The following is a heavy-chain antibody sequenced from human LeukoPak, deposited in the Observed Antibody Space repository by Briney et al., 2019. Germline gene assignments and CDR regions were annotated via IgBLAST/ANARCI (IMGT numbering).Heavy chain of an antibody. V-gene: IGHV3-23*01. J-gene: IGHJ4*02. D-gene: IGHD1-26*01. CDR2: FSGSGGAT. Sequence: GGSLRLSCAASGFTFSSSPMNWVRQAPGKGLEWVSVFSGSGGATFYGDSVQGRFTISRDNSRDTLYLQMNSLTAEDTAVYYCGKYVQTSVGANDYWGQGTLVTVSS. CDR1: GFTFSSSP. CDR3: GKYVQTSVGANDY.